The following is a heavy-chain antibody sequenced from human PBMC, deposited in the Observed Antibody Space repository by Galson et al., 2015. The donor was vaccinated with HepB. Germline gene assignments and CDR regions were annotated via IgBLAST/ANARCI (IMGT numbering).Heavy chain of an antibody. Sequence: RLSCAASGFTFDDYTMHWVRQAPGKGLEWVSLISWDGGSVYYADSVKGRFTISRDNSKNSLYLQMNSLRTEDTALYYCAKDIFAGPYSSGSTVDYWGQGTLVTVSS. CDR1: GFTFDDYT. J-gene: IGHJ4*02. CDR2: ISWDGGSV. D-gene: IGHD6-19*01. CDR3: AKDIFAGPYSSGSTVDY. V-gene: IGHV3-43*01.